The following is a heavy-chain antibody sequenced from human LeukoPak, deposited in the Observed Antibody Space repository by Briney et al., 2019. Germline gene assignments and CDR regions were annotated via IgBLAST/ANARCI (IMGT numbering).Heavy chain of an antibody. CDR3: ARGAVAGTTDY. CDR2: IIPILGIT. V-gene: IGHV1-69*04. CDR1: GYIFTGYY. D-gene: IGHD6-19*01. J-gene: IGHJ4*02. Sequence: SVKVSCKASGYIFTGYYMHWVRQAPGQGLEWMGRIIPILGITNYAQKFQGRVTITADKSTSTAYMELSCLRSEDTAVYYCARGAVAGTTDYWGQGTLVTVSS.